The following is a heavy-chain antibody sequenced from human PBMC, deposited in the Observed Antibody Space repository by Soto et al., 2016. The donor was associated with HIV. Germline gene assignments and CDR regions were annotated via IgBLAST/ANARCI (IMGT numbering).Heavy chain of an antibody. CDR1: GGSISSSTYY. Sequence: QLQLQESGPGLVKPSETLSLTCSVSGGSISSSTYYWVWIRQSPGKGLEWIGSIHYSGSTYYNPSLKSRVTISVDTSKNQFSLKLSSVTAADTAVYYCASNSRIVGAIRWFDPWGQGPGTVSS. CDR3: ASNSRIVGAIRWFDP. V-gene: IGHV4-39*01. J-gene: IGHJ5*02. D-gene: IGHD1-26*01. CDR2: IHYSGST.